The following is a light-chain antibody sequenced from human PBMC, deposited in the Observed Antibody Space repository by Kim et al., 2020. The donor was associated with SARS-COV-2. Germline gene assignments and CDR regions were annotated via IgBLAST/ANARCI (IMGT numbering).Light chain of an antibody. CDR1: KDIIND. V-gene: IGKV1-6*01. Sequence: ASIGDRVTMTCRASKDIINDLVWYQQNPGRAPERLIYVASSLQSGVPSRFAGSGSGTDFTLTISSLQPEDFATYYCLQDYNYPYTFGQGTQLE. CDR2: VAS. CDR3: LQDYNYPYT. J-gene: IGKJ2*01.